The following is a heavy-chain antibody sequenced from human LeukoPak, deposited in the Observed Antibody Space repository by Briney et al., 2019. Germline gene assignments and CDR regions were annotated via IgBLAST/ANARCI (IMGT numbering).Heavy chain of an antibody. V-gene: IGHV1-18*01. D-gene: IGHD5-12*01. J-gene: IGHJ6*03. Sequence: GASVKVSCKTSGYNFTRYGVTWVRQAPGQGLEWMAWISAYSGNTDYTQKFQGRVTVTTDTSRSTAYMEVRGLRSDDTAVYYCARVPVATIFRDYYYYMDVWGKGTTVTVSS. CDR2: ISAYSGNT. CDR3: ARVPVATIFRDYYYYMDV. CDR1: GYNFTRYG.